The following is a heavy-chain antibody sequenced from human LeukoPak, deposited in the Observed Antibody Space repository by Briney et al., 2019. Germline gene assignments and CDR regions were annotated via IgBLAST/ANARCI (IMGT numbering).Heavy chain of an antibody. V-gene: IGHV3-23*01. CDR1: GFTFSSSA. J-gene: IGHJ4*02. CDR3: AIMHPYYDGSGYWVQ. D-gene: IGHD3-22*01. CDR2: ISSSGAST. Sequence: GQSLRLSFSADGFTFSSSAMSWVRQAPGKGLEWVSGISSSGASTSYAASVKGRFTISRDNPRNTLYMQMNSLRAEDTALYYCAIMHPYYDGSGYWVQWGQGTLVTVSS.